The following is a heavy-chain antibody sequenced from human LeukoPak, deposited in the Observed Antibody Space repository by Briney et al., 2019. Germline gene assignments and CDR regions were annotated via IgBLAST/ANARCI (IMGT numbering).Heavy chain of an antibody. CDR2: IFYSGST. D-gene: IGHD3-10*01. CDR1: GGSISSGGYY. J-gene: IGHJ4*02. V-gene: IGHV4-31*03. CDR3: ARDRGYGSGSYYNGYYFDY. Sequence: PSETLSLTCTVSGGSISSGGYYWSWIRQHPGKGLEWIGYIFYSGSTYYNPSLKSRFTISVDTSKNQFSLKLSSVTAADTAVYYCARDRGYGSGSYYNGYYFDYWGQGTLVTVSS.